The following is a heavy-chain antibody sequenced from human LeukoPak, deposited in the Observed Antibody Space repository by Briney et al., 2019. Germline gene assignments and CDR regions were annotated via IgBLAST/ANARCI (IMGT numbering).Heavy chain of an antibody. D-gene: IGHD6-6*01. Sequence: ASVKVSCKASGYTFTSYVISWVRQAPGQGLEWMGLINPGGDYTKYAQTFQGRVTMTRDTSTNTVYMHLSSLRSEDTAIYYCAREGSRSSLGGYGYWGQGTLVTVSS. J-gene: IGHJ4*02. V-gene: IGHV1-46*01. CDR2: INPGGDYT. CDR1: GYTFTSYV. CDR3: AREGSRSSLGGYGY.